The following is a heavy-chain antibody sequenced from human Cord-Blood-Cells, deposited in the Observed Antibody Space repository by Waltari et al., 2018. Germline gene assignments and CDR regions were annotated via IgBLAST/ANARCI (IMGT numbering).Heavy chain of an antibody. CDR1: GGPISRSSYY. CDR2: IYYSGST. D-gene: IGHD1-26*01. Sequence: QLQLQESGPGLVKTSETLSLTCTVSGGPISRSSYYWGRSRQPPGKGLEWSGVIYYSGSTYYNPSRKSRVTISVDTSKNQFSLKLSSVTAADTAVYYCASFYSGSYYYYYYMDVWGKGTTVTVSS. CDR3: ASFYSGSYYYYYYMDV. V-gene: IGHV4-39*07. J-gene: IGHJ6*03.